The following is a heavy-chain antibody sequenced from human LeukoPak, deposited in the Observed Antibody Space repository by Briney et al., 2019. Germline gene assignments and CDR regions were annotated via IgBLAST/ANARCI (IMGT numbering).Heavy chain of an antibody. V-gene: IGHV4-39*07. CDR3: ARDGPLINYYYGSGSPYNWFDP. Sequence: TSETLSLTCTVSGGSISSSSYYWGWIRQPPGKGLEWIGSIYYSGSTYYNPSLKSRVTISVDTSKNQFSLKLSSVTAADTAVYYCARDGPLINYYYGSGSPYNWFDPWGQGTLVTVSS. CDR2: IYYSGST. CDR1: GGSISSSSYY. D-gene: IGHD3-10*01. J-gene: IGHJ5*02.